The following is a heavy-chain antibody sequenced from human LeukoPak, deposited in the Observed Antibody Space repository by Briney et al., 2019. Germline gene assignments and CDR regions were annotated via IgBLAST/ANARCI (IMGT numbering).Heavy chain of an antibody. J-gene: IGHJ4*02. D-gene: IGHD3-22*01. CDR3: ARGRVTMIVVVTGEAFDY. CDR2: ISYDGSNK. V-gene: IGHV3-30*04. CDR1: GFTFSSYA. Sequence: PGGSLRLSCAASGFTFSSYAMHWVRQAPGKGLEWVAVISYDGSNKYYADSVKGRFTISRDNSKNTLYLQMNSLRAEDTAVYYCARGRVTMIVVVTGEAFDYWGQGTLVTVSS.